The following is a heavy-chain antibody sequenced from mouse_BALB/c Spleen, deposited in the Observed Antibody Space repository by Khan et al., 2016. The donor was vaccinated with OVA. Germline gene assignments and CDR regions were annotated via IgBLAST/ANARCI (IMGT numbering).Heavy chain of an antibody. Sequence: EVMLVESGGDLVKPGGSLRLSCAASGFTFSTYGMSWVRQPPDKRLEWVATINSDGDYTYYPDTVKGRFTISRNNAENTLYLQMSSLQSEDTAIYYWASHLTGSFAYWGQGTLVTVSA. CDR2: INSDGDYT. V-gene: IGHV5-6*02. CDR3: ASHLTGSFAY. D-gene: IGHD4-1*01. CDR1: GFTFSTYG. J-gene: IGHJ3*01.